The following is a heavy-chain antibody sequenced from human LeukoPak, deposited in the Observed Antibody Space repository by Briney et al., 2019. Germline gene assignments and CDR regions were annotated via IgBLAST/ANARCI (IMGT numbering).Heavy chain of an antibody. V-gene: IGHV3-30*03. CDR1: GFTFGSYS. CDR2: ISYGGSNK. J-gene: IGHJ4*02. CDR3: AGDGGYDYVWGSYVDY. D-gene: IGHD3-16*01. Sequence: PGGSLRLSCAASGFTFGSYSMNWVRQAPGKGLEWVAVISYGGSNKYYADSVKGRFTISRDNSKNTLYLQMNSLRAEDTAVYYCAGDGGYDYVWGSYVDYWGQGTLVTVSS.